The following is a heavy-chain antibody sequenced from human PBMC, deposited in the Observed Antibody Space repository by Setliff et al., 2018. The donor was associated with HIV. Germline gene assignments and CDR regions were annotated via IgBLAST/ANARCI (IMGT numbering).Heavy chain of an antibody. J-gene: IGHJ4*02. CDR1: GGSFSGYY. Sequence: SETLSLTCAVYGGSFSGYYWAWIRQPPGKGLEWLGSIYYSGTTYVHPSLKSRVTISIDTFKSQFSLKLRSVNAADTAVYYCASWGAGSNSGFDYWGRGTLVTVSS. CDR3: ASWGAGSNSGFDY. CDR2: IYYSGTT. V-gene: IGHV4-34*01. D-gene: IGHD3-16*01.